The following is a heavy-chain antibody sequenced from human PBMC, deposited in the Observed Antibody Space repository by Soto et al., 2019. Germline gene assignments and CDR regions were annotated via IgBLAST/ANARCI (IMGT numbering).Heavy chain of an antibody. CDR1: GCSISSYY. V-gene: IGHV4-59*01. CDR3: ARAWGRVFDY. D-gene: IGHD2-15*01. Sequence: SETLSLTCTVSGCSISSYYWSWIRQPPGKGLEWIGYIYYSGSTNYNPSLKSRVTISVDTSKNQFSLKLSSVTAADTAVYYCARAWGRVFDYWGQGTLVTVSS. CDR2: IYYSGST. J-gene: IGHJ4*02.